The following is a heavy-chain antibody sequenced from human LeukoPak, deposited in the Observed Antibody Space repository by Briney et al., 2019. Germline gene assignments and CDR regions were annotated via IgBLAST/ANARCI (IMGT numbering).Heavy chain of an antibody. CDR1: GYTFTGYY. Sequence: GASVKVSCKASGYTFTGYYMHWVRQAPGQGLEWMGRINPNTGGTNYAEKSQCRFTRTRDTSISTAYMELSRLRSDDTAVYYCARGLDFDYWGQGTPVTVSS. D-gene: IGHD6-19*01. CDR3: ARGLDFDY. CDR2: INPNTGGT. V-gene: IGHV1-2*06. J-gene: IGHJ4*02.